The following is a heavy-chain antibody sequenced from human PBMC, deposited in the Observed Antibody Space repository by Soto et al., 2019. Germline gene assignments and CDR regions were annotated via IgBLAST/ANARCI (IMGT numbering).Heavy chain of an antibody. CDR3: ANGSQDYIWTAYQAFES. CDR2: TSGGGGGT. D-gene: IGHD3-9*01. V-gene: IGHV3-23*01. CDR1: GFPFSNYA. Sequence: EVQLLDSGGGLVQPGGSLRLSCSVSGFPFSNYAMSWVRQAPGKGLEWVSSTSGGGGGTHYAESMKGRFTISRDNSKNTLHPDMSILRADYTAVDYCANGSQDYIWTAYQAFESWGQGTLVTVS. J-gene: IGHJ4*02.